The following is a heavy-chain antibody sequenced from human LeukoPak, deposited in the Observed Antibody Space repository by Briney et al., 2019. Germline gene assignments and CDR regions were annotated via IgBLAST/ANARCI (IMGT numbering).Heavy chain of an antibody. Sequence: KPSETLSLTCTVSGGSISSYYWSWIRQPPGKGLEWIGYISYSGSTNYNPSLKRRVTISVDTSKNQFSLQLSSVTAADTAVYYCARHGCKFCSSTSCSHYFDYWGQGTLVAVSS. D-gene: IGHD2-2*01. V-gene: IGHV4-59*08. CDR1: GGSISSYY. CDR3: ARHGCKFCSSTSCSHYFDY. CDR2: ISYSGST. J-gene: IGHJ4*02.